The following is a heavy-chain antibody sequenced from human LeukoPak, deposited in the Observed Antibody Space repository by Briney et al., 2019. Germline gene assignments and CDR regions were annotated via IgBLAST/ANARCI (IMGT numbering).Heavy chain of an antibody. D-gene: IGHD3-10*01. CDR3: ARDQYYYGSGYYYYYYYMDV. Sequence: SSETLSLTCTVSGGSISSGSYYWSWIRQPAGKGLEWIGRIYTSGSTNYNPSLKSRVTISVDTSKNQFSLKLSSVTAADTAVYYCARDQYYYGSGYYYYYYYMDVWGKGTTVTISS. CDR2: IYTSGST. CDR1: GGSISSGSYY. J-gene: IGHJ6*03. V-gene: IGHV4-61*02.